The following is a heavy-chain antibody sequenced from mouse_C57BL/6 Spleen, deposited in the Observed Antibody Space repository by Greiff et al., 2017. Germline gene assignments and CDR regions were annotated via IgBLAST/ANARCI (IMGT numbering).Heavy chain of an antibody. CDR1: GFTFSSYT. J-gene: IGHJ4*01. CDR2: ISGGGGNN. V-gene: IGHV5-9*01. CDR3: AREIYYYVSKSAMDY. Sequence: EVQLVESGGGLVKPGGSLKLSCAASGFTFSSYTMSWVRQTPEKRLEWVATISGGGGNNYYPDSVKGRFTISRDNAKNTLYLRMSSLRSEDTALYYCAREIYYYVSKSAMDYWGQGTSVTVSS. D-gene: IGHD1-1*01.